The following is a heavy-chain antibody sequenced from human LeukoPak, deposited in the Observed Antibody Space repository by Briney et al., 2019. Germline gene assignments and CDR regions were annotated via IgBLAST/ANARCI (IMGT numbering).Heavy chain of an antibody. CDR1: GFTFSSYW. J-gene: IGHJ4*02. CDR3: ARLVLSRTWFDDF. CDR2: IKGDGSAK. V-gene: IGHV3-7*01. Sequence: GGSLRLSCAASGFTFSSYWMSWVRQALGKGLEWVANIKGDGSAKYYVDSVKGRFTITRDNARSSLFLQMNSLRAEDTAVYYCARLVLSRTWFDDFWGQGTLVTVSS. D-gene: IGHD6-13*01.